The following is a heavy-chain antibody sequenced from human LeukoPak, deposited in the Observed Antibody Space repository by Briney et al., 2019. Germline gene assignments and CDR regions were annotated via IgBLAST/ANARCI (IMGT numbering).Heavy chain of an antibody. CDR3: AKMGGDYGGLDY. D-gene: IGHD4-17*01. Sequence: GGSLTLSCAASGFTFSSYAMSWVRQAPGKGLEWVSAISGSGGSTYYADSVKGRFTISRDNSKNTLYLQMNSLRAEDTAVYYCAKMGGDYGGLDYWGQGTLVTVSS. CDR1: GFTFSSYA. V-gene: IGHV3-23*01. J-gene: IGHJ4*02. CDR2: ISGSGGST.